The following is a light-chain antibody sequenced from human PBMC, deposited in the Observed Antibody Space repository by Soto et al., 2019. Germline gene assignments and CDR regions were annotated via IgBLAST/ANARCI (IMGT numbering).Light chain of an antibody. Sequence: QSVLTQSSSASASLGSSVKLTCTLNSGHSGYIIAWHQQHPGKAPRYLMKVEGNGNYNKGSGVPDRFSGSSSGADRYLTISNLQSEDEADYYCEAWDSHTHVVLGGGTKLTVL. CDR1: SGHSGYI. CDR2: VEGNGNY. V-gene: IGLV4-60*03. CDR3: EAWDSHTHVV. J-gene: IGLJ2*01.